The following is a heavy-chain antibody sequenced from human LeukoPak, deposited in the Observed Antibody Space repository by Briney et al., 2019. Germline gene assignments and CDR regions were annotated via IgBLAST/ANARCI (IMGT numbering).Heavy chain of an antibody. Sequence: PSGTLSLTCAVSGGSISSSNWWSWVRQPPGKGLEWIGEIYHSGSTNYNPSLKSRVTISVDTSKNQFSLKLSSVTAADTAVYYCARVPKRYCSSTSCYTRPFDYWGQGTLVTVSS. V-gene: IGHV4-4*02. J-gene: IGHJ4*02. CDR3: ARVPKRYCSSTSCYTRPFDY. CDR1: GGSISSSNW. CDR2: IYHSGST. D-gene: IGHD2-2*02.